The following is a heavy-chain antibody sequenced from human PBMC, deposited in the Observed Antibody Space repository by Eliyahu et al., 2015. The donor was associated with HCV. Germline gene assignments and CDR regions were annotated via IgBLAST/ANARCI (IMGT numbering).Heavy chain of an antibody. V-gene: IGHV3-21*01. J-gene: IGHJ6*02. D-gene: IGHD6-25*01. CDR1: GFTFSSYS. Sequence: GSLRLSCAASGFTFSSYSMNWVRQAPGKGLEWVSSISSSSSYIYYADSVKGRFTISRDNAKNSLYLQMNSLRAEDTAVYYCARDRFQVGYNSDGMDVWGQGTTVTVSS. CDR2: ISSSSSYI. CDR3: ARDRFQVGYNSDGMDV.